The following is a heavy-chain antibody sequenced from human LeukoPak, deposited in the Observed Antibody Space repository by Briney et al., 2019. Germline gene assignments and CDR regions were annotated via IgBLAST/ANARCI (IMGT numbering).Heavy chain of an antibody. Sequence: ASVKVSCKASGYTFTSYGISWVRQAPGQGLEWMGWISAYNGNTNYAQKLQGRVTMTTDTSTSTAYMELRSLRSEDTAVYYCARRHDFWSGYYAADYWGQGTLVTVSS. CDR1: GYTFTSYG. D-gene: IGHD3-3*01. CDR3: ARRHDFWSGYYAADY. V-gene: IGHV1-18*01. CDR2: ISAYNGNT. J-gene: IGHJ4*02.